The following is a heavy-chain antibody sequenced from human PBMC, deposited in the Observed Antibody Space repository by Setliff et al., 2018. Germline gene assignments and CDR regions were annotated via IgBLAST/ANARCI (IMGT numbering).Heavy chain of an antibody. CDR1: GFTFSTHS. CDR2: ISRSSTYI. V-gene: IGHV3-21*01. D-gene: IGHD6-13*01. Sequence: PGGSLRLSCAASGFTFSTHSMNWVRQAPGKGLEWVSSISRSSTYIYYADSMEGRFTISRDNAKNSLYLQMNSLRAEDTAVYYCASAGHSGSWFPFDAFHIWGQGTMVTVSS. CDR3: ASAGHSGSWFPFDAFHI. J-gene: IGHJ3*02.